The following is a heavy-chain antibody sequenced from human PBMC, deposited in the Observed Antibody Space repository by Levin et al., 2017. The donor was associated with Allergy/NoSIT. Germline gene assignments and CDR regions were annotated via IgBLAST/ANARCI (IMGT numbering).Heavy chain of an antibody. CDR2: MYYGGRS. Sequence: SQTLSLTCSVSGASISSGFYYWSWIRQPPEKGLEWIGYMYYGGRSHYNPSLQSRVTISVDTSKNQFSLKLSSVTAADTAVYYCARDLDGGYSFGFGVGYWGQGTLVTVSS. V-gene: IGHV4-30-4*01. CDR1: GASISSGFYY. CDR3: ARDLDGGYSFGFGVGY. J-gene: IGHJ4*02. D-gene: IGHD5-18*01.